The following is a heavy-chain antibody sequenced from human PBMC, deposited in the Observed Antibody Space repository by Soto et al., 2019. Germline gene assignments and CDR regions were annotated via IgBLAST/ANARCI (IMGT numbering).Heavy chain of an antibody. Sequence: QEQLVESGGGMVQPGGSLRLSCAVSGFTLDTYGMHWVRQAAGQGLEWVAGSWNDGRHLDYADSVRGRFTVFRDDSKNTLFLEMNGLRGDDTAVYYCARDWGACTPGECYSHGFDLWGQGTLVTVSS. CDR2: SWNDGRHL. J-gene: IGHJ3*01. CDR1: GFTLDTYG. D-gene: IGHD2-21*01. CDR3: ARDWGACTPGECYSHGFDL. V-gene: IGHV3-33*01.